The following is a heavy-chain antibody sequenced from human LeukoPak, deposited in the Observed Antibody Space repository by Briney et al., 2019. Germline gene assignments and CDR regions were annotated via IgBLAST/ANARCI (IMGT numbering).Heavy chain of an antibody. V-gene: IGHV3-23*01. D-gene: IGHD5-12*01. Sequence: GGSLRLSCAASGFTFSSYAMSWVRQAPGKGLEWVSAISGSGGSTYYADSVKGRFTISRDNSKNTLYLQMNSLRAEVTAVYYCAKDRPSYSGYDYEGYWGQGTLVTVSS. CDR2: ISGSGGST. CDR1: GFTFSSYA. CDR3: AKDRPSYSGYDYEGY. J-gene: IGHJ4*02.